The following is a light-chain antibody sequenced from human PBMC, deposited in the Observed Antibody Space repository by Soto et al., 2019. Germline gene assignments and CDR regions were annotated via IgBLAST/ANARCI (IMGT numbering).Light chain of an antibody. CDR2: LDSDGSH. CDR3: QTWGTGIHVV. J-gene: IGLJ2*01. V-gene: IGLV4-69*01. Sequence: QLVLTQSPSASASLGASVKLTCTLSSGHSSYAIAWPQQQPEKGPRYLMKLDSDGSHTKGDAIPDRFSGSSSGAERYLTISSLQSEDEADYSCQTWGTGIHVVFGGGTKLTVL. CDR1: SGHSSYA.